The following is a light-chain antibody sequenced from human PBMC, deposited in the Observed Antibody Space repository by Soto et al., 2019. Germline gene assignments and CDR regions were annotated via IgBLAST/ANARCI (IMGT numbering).Light chain of an antibody. CDR3: CSYGGYSTFVI. V-gene: IGLV2-23*02. CDR1: NSDDGRYNL. CDR2: EAT. J-gene: IGLJ2*01. Sequence: QSVLAQPASVSGSPGQSITISCTGTNSDDGRYNLVSWYQHHPGKAPKVIIYEATKRPSGVSNRFSASKFGNTASLTISGLQAEDEAEYYCCSYGGYSTFVIFGGGTQLTVL.